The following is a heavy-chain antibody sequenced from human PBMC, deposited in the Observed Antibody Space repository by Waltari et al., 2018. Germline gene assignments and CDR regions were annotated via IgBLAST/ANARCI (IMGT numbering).Heavy chain of an antibody. D-gene: IGHD3-10*01. CDR2: ISSSSSTI. CDR1: GFTFSSYS. V-gene: IGHV3-48*01. CDR3: LTMVRGVGAFDI. J-gene: IGHJ3*02. Sequence: EVQLVESGGGLVQPGGSLRLSCAASGFTFSSYSMKWVRQAPGKGVEGVSYISSSSSTIYYADSVKGRFTISRDNAKNSLYLQMNSLRAEDTAVYYCLTMVRGVGAFDIWGQGTMVTVSS.